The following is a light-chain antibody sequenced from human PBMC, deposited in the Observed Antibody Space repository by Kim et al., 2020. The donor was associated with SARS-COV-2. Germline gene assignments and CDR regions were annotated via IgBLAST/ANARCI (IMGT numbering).Light chain of an antibody. Sequence: SPGERAPLSCSASQSVSSTVAWYQQKPGQAPRHLIYGASTRATGIPARSSGSGSGTESTLTISSLQSEDFAVYYCQQYNNWPPWTYGQGTKVDIK. CDR2: GAS. J-gene: IGKJ1*01. V-gene: IGKV3-15*01. CDR3: QQYNNWPPWT. CDR1: QSVSST.